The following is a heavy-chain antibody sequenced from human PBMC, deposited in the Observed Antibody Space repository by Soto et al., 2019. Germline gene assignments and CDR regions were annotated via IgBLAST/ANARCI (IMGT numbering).Heavy chain of an antibody. CDR3: AADSKGYYYYAMDV. CDR2: IVVGSGKT. CDR1: GFTFNSSA. V-gene: IGHV1-58*01. J-gene: IGHJ6*02. Sequence: SVKVSCKASGFTFNSSAVQWVRQARGQRLEWIGWIVVGSGKTNYAQKFQERVTITRDMSTSTAYMELSSLRSEDTAVYYCAADSKGYYYYAMDVWGQGTTVTVSS.